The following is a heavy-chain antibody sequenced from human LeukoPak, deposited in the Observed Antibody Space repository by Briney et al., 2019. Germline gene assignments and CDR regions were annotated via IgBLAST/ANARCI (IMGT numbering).Heavy chain of an antibody. CDR2: IYTSGST. J-gene: IGHJ4*02. Sequence: SETLSLTCTVSGGSISSGSYYWSWIRQPAGKGLEWIGRIYTSGSTNYNPSLKSRVTISADTSKNQFSLKLRSVTAADTAVYYCARSAEYASGIPDFGYWGQGTLVTVSS. CDR3: ARSAEYASGIPDFGY. D-gene: IGHD3-10*01. CDR1: GGSISSGSYY. V-gene: IGHV4-61*02.